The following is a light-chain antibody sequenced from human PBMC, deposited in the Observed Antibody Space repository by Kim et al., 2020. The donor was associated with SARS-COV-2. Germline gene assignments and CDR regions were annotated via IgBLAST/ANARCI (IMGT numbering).Light chain of an antibody. CDR3: QQRTNWPLT. CDR2: DAS. Sequence: EIVLTQSPATLSLSPGERATLSCRASQSVSSSLAWYQHKPGQAPRLLIYDASNRATGIPARFSGSGSGTDFTLTIRSLEPEDFAVYYCQQRTNWPLTFGGGTKVDIK. J-gene: IGKJ4*01. V-gene: IGKV3-11*01. CDR1: QSVSSS.